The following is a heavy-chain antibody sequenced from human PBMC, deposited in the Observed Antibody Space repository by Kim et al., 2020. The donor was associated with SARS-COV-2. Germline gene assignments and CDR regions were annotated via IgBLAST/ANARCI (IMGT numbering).Heavy chain of an antibody. CDR1: GFTFSSYS. Sequence: GGSLRLSCAASGFTFSSYSMNWVRQAPGKGLEWVSSISSSSSCIYYADSVKGRFTISRDNAKNTLYLQMNSLRAEDTAVYYCARGVSSGWLTGLDDYWGQGTLVTVSS. D-gene: IGHD6-13*01. CDR3: ARGVSSGWLTGLDDY. CDR2: ISSSSSCI. V-gene: IGHV3-21*01. J-gene: IGHJ4*02.